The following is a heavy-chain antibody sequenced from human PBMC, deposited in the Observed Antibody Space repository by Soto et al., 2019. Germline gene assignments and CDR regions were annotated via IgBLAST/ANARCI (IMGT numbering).Heavy chain of an antibody. CDR1: GYTFASYC. D-gene: IGHD3-22*01. CDR2: ISPYNGNT. CDR3: ARGSDSSGYFSYFDY. V-gene: IGHV1-18*04. J-gene: IGHJ4*02. Sequence: ASVKVSCKASGYTFASYCINWVRQAPVQGLEFMGWISPYNGNTNYAQNLQGRVTMTTHTSTSTAYMELRSLRSDDTAVYYCARGSDSSGYFSYFDYWGQGTLVTVSS.